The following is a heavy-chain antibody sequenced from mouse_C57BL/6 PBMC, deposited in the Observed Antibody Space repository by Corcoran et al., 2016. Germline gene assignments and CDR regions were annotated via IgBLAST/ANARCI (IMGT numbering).Heavy chain of an antibody. CDR1: GYTFTDYY. J-gene: IGHJ1*03. Sequence: EVKLQQSGPELVKPGASVKISCKASGYTFTDYYMNWVKQSHGKSLEWIGDINPNNGGTSYNQKFKGKATLTVDKSSSTAYMELRILTSEVSAVYDCTRRAITTVVSDCFFVVGATTTTIISSS. V-gene: IGHV1-26*01. CDR3: TRRAITTVVSDCFFVV. D-gene: IGHD1-1*01. CDR2: INPNNGGT.